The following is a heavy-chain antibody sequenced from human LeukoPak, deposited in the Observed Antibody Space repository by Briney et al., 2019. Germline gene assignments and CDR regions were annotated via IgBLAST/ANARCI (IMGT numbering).Heavy chain of an antibody. CDR3: AREPLATYDRWFDP. CDR1: GDSVSSNSAA. Sequence: SQTLSLTCAISGDSVSSNSAAWNRIRQSPSRGLEWLGRTYYRSKWYNDYAVSVKSRITINPDTSKNQFSLQLNSVTPEDTAVYYCAREPLATYDRWFDPWGQGTLVTVSS. D-gene: IGHD3-22*01. CDR2: TYYRSKWYN. V-gene: IGHV6-1*01. J-gene: IGHJ5*02.